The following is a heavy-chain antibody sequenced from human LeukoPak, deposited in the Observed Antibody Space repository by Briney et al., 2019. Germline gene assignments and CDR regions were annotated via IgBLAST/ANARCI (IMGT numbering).Heavy chain of an antibody. D-gene: IGHD3-3*01. CDR3: ARVRPFWSGYYGWFDP. CDR1: GFTFSSYG. V-gene: IGHV3-33*08. J-gene: IGHJ5*02. Sequence: PGGSLRLSCAASGFTFSSYGMHWVRQAPGKGLEWVAVIWYDGSNKYYADSVKGRFTISRDNSKNTLYLQMNSLRAEDTAVYYCARVRPFWSGYYGWFDPWGQGTLVTVSS. CDR2: IWYDGSNK.